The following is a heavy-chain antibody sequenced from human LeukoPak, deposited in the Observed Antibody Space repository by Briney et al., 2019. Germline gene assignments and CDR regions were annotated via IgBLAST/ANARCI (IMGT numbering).Heavy chain of an antibody. CDR3: ARVSVGRRRAAFDI. V-gene: IGHV4-31*03. CDR1: GGSISSGGYY. J-gene: IGHJ3*02. Sequence: SQTLSLTCTVSGGSISSGGYYWSWIRQHPGKGLEWIGYIYYSGSTYYNPSLKSRVTISVDTSKNQFSLKLSSVTAADTAVYYCARVSVGRRRAAFDIWGQGTMVTVSS. D-gene: IGHD1-1*01. CDR2: IYYSGST.